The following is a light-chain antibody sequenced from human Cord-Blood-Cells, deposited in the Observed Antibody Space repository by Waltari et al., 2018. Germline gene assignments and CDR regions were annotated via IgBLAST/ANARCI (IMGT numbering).Light chain of an antibody. CDR2: KDS. V-gene: IGLV3-25*02. J-gene: IGLJ2*01. CDR3: QSADSSGTYVV. CDR1: ALPKQY. Sequence: SYELPQPPSVSVSPGQTARITCSGDALPKQYAYWYQQKPGLAPGLVIYKDSERPSGIPERFSGSSSGTTVTLNISGVKAEDAADYYCQSADSSGTYVVFGGGTKLTVL.